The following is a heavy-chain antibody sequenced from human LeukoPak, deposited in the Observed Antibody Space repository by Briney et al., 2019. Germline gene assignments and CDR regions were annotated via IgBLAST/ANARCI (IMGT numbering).Heavy chain of an antibody. V-gene: IGHV3-74*01. D-gene: IGHD6-13*01. J-gene: IGHJ5*02. Sequence: GGSLRLSCAASGFTFSSYWMHWGRQAPGKGLVWVSRINSDGSSTSYADSVKGRFTISRDNAKNTLYLQMNSLRAEDTAVYYCARDFSSSWYFSWFDPWGQGTLVTVSS. CDR1: GFTFSSYW. CDR2: INSDGSST. CDR3: ARDFSSSWYFSWFDP.